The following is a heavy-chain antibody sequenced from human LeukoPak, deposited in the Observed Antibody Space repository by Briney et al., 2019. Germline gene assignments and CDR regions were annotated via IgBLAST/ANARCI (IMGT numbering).Heavy chain of an antibody. CDR2: IYYSGST. CDR3: ARLVPPGWFDP. J-gene: IGHJ5*02. V-gene: IGHV4-39*01. Sequence: PSETLSLTCTVSGGSISSSSCYWGWIRQPPGKGLEWIANIYYSGSTYFNPSLKSRVTISIDTSKNQFSLKLTSVTAADTAVYYCARLVPPGWFDPWGQGTLVIVSS. CDR1: GGSISSSSCY.